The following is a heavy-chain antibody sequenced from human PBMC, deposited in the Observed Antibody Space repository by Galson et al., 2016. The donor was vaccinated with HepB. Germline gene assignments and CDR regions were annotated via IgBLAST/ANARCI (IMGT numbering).Heavy chain of an antibody. CDR3: ARDRSYYDSSFGY. V-gene: IGHV4-59*01. CDR2: VHYSGST. J-gene: IGHJ4*02. D-gene: IGHD3-22*01. Sequence: SETLSLTCTVSTASITNFYWSWIRQSPEKALEWIGYVHYSGSTNCNPSLKSRVTISLDTSKNQFSLTLRSVTAADTAVYYCARDRSYYDSSFGYWGPGTLVTVSS. CDR1: TASITNFY.